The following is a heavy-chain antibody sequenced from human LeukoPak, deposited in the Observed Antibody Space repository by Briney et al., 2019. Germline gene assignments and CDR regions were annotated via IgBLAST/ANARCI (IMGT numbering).Heavy chain of an antibody. V-gene: IGHV3-30-3*01. J-gene: IGHJ6*03. Sequence: GGSLRLSCAASGFTFSSYAMHWVRQAPGKGLEWVAVISYDGSNKYYADSVKGRFTISRDNSKNTLYLQMNSLRAEDTAVYYCARADQVDDFWSGSYMDVWGKGTTVTVSS. D-gene: IGHD3-3*01. CDR3: ARADQVDDFWSGSYMDV. CDR2: ISYDGSNK. CDR1: GFTFSSYA.